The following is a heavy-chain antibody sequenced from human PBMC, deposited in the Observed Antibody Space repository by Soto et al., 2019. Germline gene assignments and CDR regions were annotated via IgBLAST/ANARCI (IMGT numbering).Heavy chain of an antibody. Sequence: SETLSLTCTVSGGSISSGGYYWSWIRQHPGKGLEWIGYIYYSGSTYYNPSLKSRVTISVDTSKNQFSLKLSSVTAADTAVYYCARVGRYYDSSGYYYYFDYWGQGALVTVSS. CDR1: GGSISSGGYY. D-gene: IGHD3-22*01. J-gene: IGHJ4*02. CDR2: IYYSGST. CDR3: ARVGRYYDSSGYYYYFDY. V-gene: IGHV4-31*03.